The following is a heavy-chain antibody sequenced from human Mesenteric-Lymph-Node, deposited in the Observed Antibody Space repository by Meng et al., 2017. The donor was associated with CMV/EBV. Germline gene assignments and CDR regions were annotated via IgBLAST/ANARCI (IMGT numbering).Heavy chain of an antibody. V-gene: IGHV4-34*01. CDR1: GGSFSGNC. D-gene: IGHD1-26*01. CDR3: ARSGEIILGATTHESYYYPMEV. J-gene: IGHJ6*02. CDR2: IYQSGST. Sequence: SETLSLTCAVYGGSFSGNCWSWIRQPPGKGLEWIGEIYQSGSTNYSPSLKSRVTILADTSKKQFSLKLSSVTAADTAVYYCARSGEIILGATTHESYYYPMEVWGQGTTVTVSS.